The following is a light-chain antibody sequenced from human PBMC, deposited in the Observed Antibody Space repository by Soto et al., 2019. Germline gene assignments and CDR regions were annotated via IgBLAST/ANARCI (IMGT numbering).Light chain of an antibody. CDR2: KAS. Sequence: DIQMTQSPSTLSASVGDRVTITCRASQDISGWLAWYQQKPGKAPKLLIYKASTLKSGVPSRFSGSGSGTEFTLTISSLQPEDFATYYCLQDFNYPWTFGQGTKVDIK. CDR3: LQDFNYPWT. CDR1: QDISGW. J-gene: IGKJ1*01. V-gene: IGKV1-5*03.